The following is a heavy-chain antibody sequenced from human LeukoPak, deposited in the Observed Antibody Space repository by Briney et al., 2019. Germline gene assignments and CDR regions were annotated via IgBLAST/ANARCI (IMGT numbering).Heavy chain of an antibody. J-gene: IGHJ4*02. D-gene: IGHD2-2*01. CDR3: ARGVVPASWPLFDY. Sequence: SETLSLTCTVSGGPISSYYWSWIRQPPGKGLEWIGYIYYSGSTNYNPSLKSRVTISVDTSKNQFSLKLSSVTAADTAVYYCARGVVPASWPLFDYWGQGTLVTVSS. V-gene: IGHV4-59*01. CDR2: IYYSGST. CDR1: GGPISSYY.